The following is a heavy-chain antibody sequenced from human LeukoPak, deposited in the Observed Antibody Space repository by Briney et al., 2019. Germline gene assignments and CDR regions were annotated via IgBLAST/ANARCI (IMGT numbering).Heavy chain of an antibody. J-gene: IGHJ3*02. CDR3: ARTNAFGN. CDR2: IYYTGTT. V-gene: IGHV4-59*01. Sequence: KPSETLSLTCTVSGGSLSGDYWNWIRQPPGKGLEWIGYIYYTGTTDYSPSLKSRVTISLDMSKNQFSLKLRSVTAADTAVYYCARTNAFGNRGQGTMVPVSS. CDR1: GGSLSGDY.